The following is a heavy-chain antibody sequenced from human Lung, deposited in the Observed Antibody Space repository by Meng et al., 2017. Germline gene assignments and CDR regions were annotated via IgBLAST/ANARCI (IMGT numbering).Heavy chain of an antibody. CDR3: ARGPTTMAHDFDY. Sequence: VQLQQWGAGLGKPSETLSLTCGVSGGSFSDYSWSWIRQPPGKGLEWIGEINHSGSTNYNPSLESRATISVDTSQNNLSLKLSSVTAADSAVYYCARGPTTMAHDFDYWGQGTLVTVSS. J-gene: IGHJ4*02. D-gene: IGHD4-11*01. CDR2: INHSGST. CDR1: GGSFSDYS. V-gene: IGHV4-34*01.